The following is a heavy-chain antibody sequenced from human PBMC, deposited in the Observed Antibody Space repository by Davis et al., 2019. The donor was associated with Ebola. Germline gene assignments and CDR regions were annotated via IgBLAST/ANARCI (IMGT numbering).Heavy chain of an antibody. V-gene: IGHV7-4-1*02. D-gene: IGHD6-6*01. Sequence: ASVQVSCKASGYTFTSYAMNWVRQAPGQGLEWMGWINTNTGNPTYAQGFTGRFVFSLDTSVSTAYLQISSLKAEDTAVYYCSRDVKNWVGLVLYYYYGMDVWGQGTTVTVSS. CDR3: SRDVKNWVGLVLYYYYGMDV. J-gene: IGHJ6*02. CDR2: INTNTGNP. CDR1: GYTFTSYA.